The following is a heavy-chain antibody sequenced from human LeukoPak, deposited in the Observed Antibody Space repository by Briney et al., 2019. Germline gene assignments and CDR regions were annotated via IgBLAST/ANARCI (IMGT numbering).Heavy chain of an antibody. J-gene: IGHJ4*02. Sequence: SETLSLTCTVSGGSISSYYWSWIRQPPGKGLEWIGYIYYSGSTNYNPSLKSRVTISVDTSKNQFSLKLSSVTAAGTAVYYCARCRGDCFDYWGQGTLVTVSS. CDR3: ARCRGDCFDY. V-gene: IGHV4-59*01. CDR1: GGSISSYY. CDR2: IYYSGST. D-gene: IGHD2-15*01.